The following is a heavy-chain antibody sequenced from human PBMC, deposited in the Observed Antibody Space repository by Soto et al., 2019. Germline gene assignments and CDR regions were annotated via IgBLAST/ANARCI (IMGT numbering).Heavy chain of an antibody. CDR3: AKDSSITMVRGHFDY. Sequence: GGSLRLSCAASGFTFDDYTMHWVRQAPGKGLEWVSLISWDGGSTYYADSVKGRFTISRDNSKNSLYLQMNSLRTEDTALYYCAKDSSITMVRGHFDYWGQGTLVTVSS. J-gene: IGHJ4*02. V-gene: IGHV3-43*01. CDR2: ISWDGGST. CDR1: GFTFDDYT. D-gene: IGHD3-10*01.